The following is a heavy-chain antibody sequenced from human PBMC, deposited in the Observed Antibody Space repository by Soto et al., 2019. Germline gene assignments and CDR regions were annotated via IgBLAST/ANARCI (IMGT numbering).Heavy chain of an antibody. CDR2: IYYSGST. CDR1: GGSISSYY. Sequence: SETLSLTCTVSGGSISSYYWSWIRQPPGKGLERIGYIYYSGSTNYNPSLKSRVTISVDTSKNQFSLKLSSVTAADTAVYYCARNSGPGYSYGFSFDPWGQGTLVTVSS. CDR3: ARNSGPGYSYGFSFDP. V-gene: IGHV4-59*01. D-gene: IGHD5-18*01. J-gene: IGHJ5*02.